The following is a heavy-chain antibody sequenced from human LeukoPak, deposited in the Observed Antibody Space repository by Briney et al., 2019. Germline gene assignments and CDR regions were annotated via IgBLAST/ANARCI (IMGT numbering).Heavy chain of an antibody. V-gene: IGHV4-39*02. CDR1: GGSISSSSYY. Sequence: SETLSLTCTVSGGSISSSSYYWGWIRQPPGKGLEWIGSIYYSGSTHYNPSLKSRVTISVDTSKNQFSLKLSSVTAADTAVYYCARENYYDSSGGSWFDPWGQGTLVTVSS. J-gene: IGHJ5*02. CDR2: IYYSGST. D-gene: IGHD3-22*01. CDR3: ARENYYDSSGGSWFDP.